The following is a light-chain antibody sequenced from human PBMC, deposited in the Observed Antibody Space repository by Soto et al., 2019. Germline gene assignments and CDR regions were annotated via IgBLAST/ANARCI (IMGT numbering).Light chain of an antibody. J-gene: IGKJ4*01. CDR1: QSVSSSY. CDR3: QQYGSSPLT. Sequence: EIVSTQSPGTLSLSPGERATLSCRASQSVSSSYLAWYQQKPGQAPRLLIYGASSRATGIPDRFSGSGSGNGLPFHNRQMEAGGFGMFFCQQYGSSPLTFGGGTKVEIK. CDR2: GAS. V-gene: IGKV3-20*01.